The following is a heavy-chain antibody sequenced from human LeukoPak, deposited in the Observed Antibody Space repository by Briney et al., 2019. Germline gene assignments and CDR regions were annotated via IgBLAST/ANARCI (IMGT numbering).Heavy chain of an antibody. V-gene: IGHV1-2*02. CDR1: GYTFTDYY. D-gene: IGHD5-24*01. CDR2: INPNSGGT. J-gene: IGHJ3*02. Sequence: SVKVSCKASGYTFTDYYIHWVRQAPGQGLEWMGWINPNSGGTKYARRFQGRVTMTRDASISTAYTELSSLRSDDTAVYYCARVVDGYNYGAFDIWGQGTVVTVSS. CDR3: ARVVDGYNYGAFDI.